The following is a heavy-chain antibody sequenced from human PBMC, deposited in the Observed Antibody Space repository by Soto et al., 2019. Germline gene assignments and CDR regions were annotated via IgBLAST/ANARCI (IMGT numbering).Heavy chain of an antibody. CDR2: IIPVFQTA. D-gene: IGHD3-22*01. CDR1: GGLFSSYP. J-gene: IGHJ4*02. Sequence: ASVKVSCKASGGLFSSYPISWVRQVPGQGLEWMGGIIPVFQTAYYTQRFQGRVTITAEESTNTAYMELSSLRSEDTAIYYCARGGSGYTWFNEFWGQGTLVTVSS. CDR3: ARGGSGYTWFNEF. V-gene: IGHV1-69*13.